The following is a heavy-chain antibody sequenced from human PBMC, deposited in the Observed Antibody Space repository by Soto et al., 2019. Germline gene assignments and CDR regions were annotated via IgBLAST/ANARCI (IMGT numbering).Heavy chain of an antibody. D-gene: IGHD3-10*01. CDR2: FDPEDSET. J-gene: IGHJ3*02. V-gene: IGHV1-24*01. CDR1: GYTLTELS. Sequence: ASMKVSCKVSGYTLTELSMHWVRQAPGKGLEWKGGFDPEDSETIYAQKFQGRVTMTEDTSTDTAYKELSSLRSEDTAVYYYAIDASIWFGDIPAAAFDIWGQGTMVTVSS. CDR3: AIDASIWFGDIPAAAFDI.